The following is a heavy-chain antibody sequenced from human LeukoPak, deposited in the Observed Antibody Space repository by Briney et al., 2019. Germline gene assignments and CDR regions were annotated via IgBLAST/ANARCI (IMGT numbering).Heavy chain of an antibody. CDR2: ISSSSTI. J-gene: IGHJ4*02. CDR3: ASDVGHYYGSGSYTDLVDY. CDR1: GFTFSSYS. Sequence: GGSLRLSCAASGFTFSSYSMNWVRQAPGKGLEWVSYISSSSTIYYADSVKGRFTISRDNAKNSLYLQMNSLRAEDTAVYYCASDVGHYYGSGSYTDLVDYWGQGTLVTVSS. V-gene: IGHV3-48*04. D-gene: IGHD3-10*01.